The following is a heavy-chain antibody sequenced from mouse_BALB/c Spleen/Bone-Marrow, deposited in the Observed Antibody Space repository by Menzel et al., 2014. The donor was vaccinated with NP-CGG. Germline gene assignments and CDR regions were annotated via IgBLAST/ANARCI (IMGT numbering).Heavy chain of an antibody. D-gene: IGHD4-1*01. J-gene: IGHJ1*01. CDR3: ARTGTDWYFDV. CDR2: ILPGSGST. V-gene: IGHV1-9*01. CDR1: GYTFSSYW. Sequence: QVQLQQSGAELMKPGASVKISCKATGYTFSSYWIEWVKQRPGHGLEWIGEILPGSGSTNHNEKFKGKATFTADTSSNTAYMQLSSLTSEDSAVYYCARTGTDWYFDVWGAGTTVTVPS.